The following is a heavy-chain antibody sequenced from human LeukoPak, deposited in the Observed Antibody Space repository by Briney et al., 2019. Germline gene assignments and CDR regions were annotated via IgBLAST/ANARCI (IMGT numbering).Heavy chain of an antibody. Sequence: ASVKVSCKASGYTFTGYYMHWVRQAPGQGLEWMGRINPNSGGTNYAQKFQGRVTMTRDTSISTAYMELSRLRSDDTAVYYCARGVAAAGTNWFDPRGQGTLVTVSP. V-gene: IGHV1-2*06. D-gene: IGHD6-13*01. J-gene: IGHJ5*02. CDR1: GYTFTGYY. CDR3: ARGVAAAGTNWFDP. CDR2: INPNSGGT.